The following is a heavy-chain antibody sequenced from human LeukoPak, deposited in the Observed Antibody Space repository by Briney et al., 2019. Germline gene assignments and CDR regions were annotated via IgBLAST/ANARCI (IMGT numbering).Heavy chain of an antibody. V-gene: IGHV3-33*06. CDR3: AKYSGSYYYPPNWDS. CDR2: IWYDGSNK. Sequence: GGSLRLSCAACGFTFSSYGMHWVRQAPGKGLEWVAVIWYDGSNKYYADSVKGRFTISRDNSKNTLYLQMNSLRAEDTAVYFCAKYSGSYYYPPNWDSWGQGTLVTVSS. CDR1: GFTFSSYG. D-gene: IGHD1-26*01. J-gene: IGHJ4*02.